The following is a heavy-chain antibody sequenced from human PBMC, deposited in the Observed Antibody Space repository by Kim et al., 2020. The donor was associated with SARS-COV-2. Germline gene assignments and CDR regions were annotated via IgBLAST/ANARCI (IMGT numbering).Heavy chain of an antibody. CDR2: ISYDGSNK. Sequence: GGSLRLSCAASGFAFSSYGMHWVRQAPGKGLEWVAVISYDGSNKYYADSVKGRFTISRDNSKNTLYLQMNSLRAEDTAVYYCAKHDCGGDCSLGQGWFDP. CDR3: AKHDCGGDCSLGQGWFDP. V-gene: IGHV3-30*18. D-gene: IGHD2-21*01. CDR1: GFAFSSYG. J-gene: IGHJ5*02.